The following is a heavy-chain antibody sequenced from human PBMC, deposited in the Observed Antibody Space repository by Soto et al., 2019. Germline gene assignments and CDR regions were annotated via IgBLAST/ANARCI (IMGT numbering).Heavy chain of an antibody. J-gene: IGHJ3*02. CDR3: AREGRYCSGGSCYSPDAFDI. CDR2: IIPIFGTA. V-gene: IGHV1-69*06. CDR1: GCTFSSYA. D-gene: IGHD2-15*01. Sequence: GASVKVSCKASGCTFSSYAISWVRQAPGQGLEWMGGIIPIFGTANYAQKFQGRVTITADKSTSTAYMELSSLRSEDTAVYYCAREGRYCSGGSCYSPDAFDIWGQGTMVTVSS.